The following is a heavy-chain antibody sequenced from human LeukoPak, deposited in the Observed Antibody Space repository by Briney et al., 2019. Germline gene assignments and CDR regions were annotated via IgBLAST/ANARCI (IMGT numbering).Heavy chain of an antibody. D-gene: IGHD3-10*01. CDR2: IYYSGST. CDR3: AREGRGSGSYHLDY. Sequence: SETLSLTCTVSGGSISSYYRSWIRQPPGKGLEWIGYIYYSGSTNYNPSLKSRVTISVDTSKNQFSLKLSSVTAADTAVYYCAREGRGSGSYHLDYWGQGNLVTVSS. CDR1: GGSISSYY. V-gene: IGHV4-59*12. J-gene: IGHJ4*02.